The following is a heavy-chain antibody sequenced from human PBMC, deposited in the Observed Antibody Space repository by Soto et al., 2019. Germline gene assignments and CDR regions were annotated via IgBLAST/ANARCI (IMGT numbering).Heavy chain of an antibody. V-gene: IGHV3-48*01. J-gene: IGHJ2*01. Sequence: PGGSLRLSCAASGFSFSSYSMNWVRQAPGKGLEWVSYISGSSTTIYYADSVKGRFTISRDNAKNSLYLQMNSLRAEDTAVYYCARPLWRDDYNWGYFDLWGRGTLVTVSS. D-gene: IGHD4-4*01. CDR3: ARPLWRDDYNWGYFDL. CDR1: GFSFSSYS. CDR2: ISGSSTTI.